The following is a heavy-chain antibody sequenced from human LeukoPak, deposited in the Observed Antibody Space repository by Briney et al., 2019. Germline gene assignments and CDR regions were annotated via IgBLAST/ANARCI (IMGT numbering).Heavy chain of an antibody. D-gene: IGHD2-21*01. CDR2: IYYSGNT. V-gene: IGHV4-30-4*08. CDR1: GGSLSSGDYY. J-gene: IGHJ4*02. Sequence: PSETLSLTCTVSGGSLSSGDYYWSWIRQPPGKGLEWIGYIYYSGNTYYNPSLKSPVTMSVDTSKNQFSLKLNSVTAADTAVYYCARDVSSTLILDYWGQGTLVTVSS. CDR3: ARDVSSTLILDY.